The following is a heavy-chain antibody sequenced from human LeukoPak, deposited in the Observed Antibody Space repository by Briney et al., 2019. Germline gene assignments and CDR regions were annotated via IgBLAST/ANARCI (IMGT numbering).Heavy chain of an antibody. Sequence: VASVKVSCKASGGTFSSYAISWVRQAPGQGLEWMGGIIPIFGTANYAQKFQGRVTITADESTSTAYMELSSLRSEDTAVYYCGRQRDSSVRYTVDIWGQGTMVTVSS. J-gene: IGHJ3*02. V-gene: IGHV1-69*13. D-gene: IGHD6-6*01. CDR1: GGTFSSYA. CDR2: IIPIFGTA. CDR3: GRQRDSSVRYTVDI.